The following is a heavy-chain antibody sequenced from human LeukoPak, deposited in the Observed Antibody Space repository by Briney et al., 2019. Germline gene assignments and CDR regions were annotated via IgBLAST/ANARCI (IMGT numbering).Heavy chain of an antibody. CDR1: GYSISSGYY. J-gene: IGHJ3*02. V-gene: IGHV4-38-2*01. Sequence: SETLSLTCAVSGYSISSGYYWGWIRQPPGKGLEWIGSIYHSGSTYYNPSLKSRVTISVDTSKNQFSLTLSSVTAADTAVYYCARLVGYCSGGSCYSNGAFDIWGKGTMVTVSS. D-gene: IGHD2-15*01. CDR2: IYHSGST. CDR3: ARLVGYCSGGSCYSNGAFDI.